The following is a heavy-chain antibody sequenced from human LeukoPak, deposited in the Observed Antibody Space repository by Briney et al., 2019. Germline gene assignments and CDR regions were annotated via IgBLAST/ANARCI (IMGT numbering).Heavy chain of an antibody. CDR1: GFTFSSYE. J-gene: IGHJ6*03. V-gene: IGHV4-59*05. CDR3: ARRLVRPNYYYHMDV. CDR2: IYYSGST. D-gene: IGHD6-19*01. Sequence: GSLRLSCAASGFTFSSYEMNWVRQAPGKGLEWIGSIYYSGSTYYNPSLKSRVTISVDTSKNQFSLKLSSVTAADTAVYYCARRLVRPNYYYHMDVWGKGTTVTISS.